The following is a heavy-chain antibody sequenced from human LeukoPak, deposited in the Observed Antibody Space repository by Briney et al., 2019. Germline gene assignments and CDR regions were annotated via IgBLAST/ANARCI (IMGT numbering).Heavy chain of an antibody. J-gene: IGHJ4*02. CDR1: GFIFNHHA. V-gene: IGHV3-33*06. D-gene: IGHD4-11*01. Sequence: GGSLRLSCAASGFIFNHHAMHWVRQAPGKGLEWVAVIWSDKSNRFYADSVRGRFTISRDDSRKTVYLQMEGMTAEDPPIYYCAKDAQRGFDYSNSLEYWGQGALVTVAS. CDR2: IWSDKSNR. CDR3: AKDAQRGFDYSNSLEY.